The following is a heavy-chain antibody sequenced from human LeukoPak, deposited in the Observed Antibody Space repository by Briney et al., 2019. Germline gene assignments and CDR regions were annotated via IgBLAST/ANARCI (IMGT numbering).Heavy chain of an antibody. Sequence: SETLSLTCTVSGGSISSHYWSWIRQPPGKGLEWIGYIYYSGSTNYNPSLKSRDTIPVDTSKNQFSLKLSSVTAADTAVYYCARGGGYSYGRRNFDCWGQGTLVTVSS. J-gene: IGHJ4*02. CDR2: IYYSGST. D-gene: IGHD5-18*01. CDR3: ARGGGYSYGRRNFDC. V-gene: IGHV4-59*11. CDR1: GGSISSHY.